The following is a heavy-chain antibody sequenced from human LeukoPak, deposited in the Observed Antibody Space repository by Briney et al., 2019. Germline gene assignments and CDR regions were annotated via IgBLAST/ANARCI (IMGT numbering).Heavy chain of an antibody. V-gene: IGHV5-51*01. CDR1: GYSFGTFW. J-gene: IGHJ4*02. CDR2: IYPGDSDT. D-gene: IGHD3-22*01. CDR3: ARPYYDSSGYYGRIFGY. Sequence: AESLKISCKGSGYSFGTFWIAWVRQMPGKGLEWMGIIYPGDSDTRYSPSFQGQVTISADKSISTAYLQWSSLKASDTAMYYCARPYYDSSGYYGRIFGYWGQGTLVTVSS.